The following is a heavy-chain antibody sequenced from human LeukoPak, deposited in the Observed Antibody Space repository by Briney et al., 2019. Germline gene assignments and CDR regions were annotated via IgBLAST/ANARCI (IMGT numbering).Heavy chain of an antibody. CDR1: GGSISSYY. CDR2: IYYSGST. Sequence: PSETLSLTCTVSGGSISSYYWSWIRQPPGKGLEWIGYIYYSGSTNYNPSLKSRVTISVDTSKNQFSLKLSSVTAADTAVYYCARDRGLRSFDYWGQGTLVTVSP. J-gene: IGHJ4*02. D-gene: IGHD5-12*01. CDR3: ARDRGLRSFDY. V-gene: IGHV4-59*01.